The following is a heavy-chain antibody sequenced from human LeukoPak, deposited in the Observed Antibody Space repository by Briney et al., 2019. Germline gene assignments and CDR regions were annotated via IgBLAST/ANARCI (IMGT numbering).Heavy chain of an antibody. D-gene: IGHD2-2*01. CDR3: VPTSCYASDY. V-gene: IGHV3-23*01. J-gene: IGHJ4*02. CDR2: IGESGGNT. Sequence: PGGSLRLSCATSGLTFSAYAMKWVRQAPNKALEWVSGIGESGGNTYYADSVKGRFTISRDNSKNTLYLQMNSLRAEDTSVYYCVPTSCYASDYWGQGTLVTVSS. CDR1: GLTFSAYA.